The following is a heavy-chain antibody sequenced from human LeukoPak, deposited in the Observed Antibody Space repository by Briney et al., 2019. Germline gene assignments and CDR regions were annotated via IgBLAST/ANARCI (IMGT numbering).Heavy chain of an antibody. J-gene: IGHJ6*03. Sequence: GASVKVSCKASGYTFTGYYMHWVRQAPGQGLEWMGWINPNSGGTNYAQKFQGRVTMTRDTSISTAYMEPSRLRSDDTAVYYCARDPGSLVRGSRRGYDGNYYYMDVWGKGTTVTISS. CDR1: GYTFTGYY. V-gene: IGHV1-2*02. D-gene: IGHD3-10*01. CDR2: INPNSGGT. CDR3: ARDPGSLVRGSRRGYDGNYYYMDV.